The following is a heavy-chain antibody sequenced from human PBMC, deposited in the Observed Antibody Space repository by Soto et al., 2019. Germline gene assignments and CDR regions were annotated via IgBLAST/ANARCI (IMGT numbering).Heavy chain of an antibody. D-gene: IGHD1-26*01. V-gene: IGHV4-39*01. Sequence: PSETLSLPCTVSGDTISSSNYYWGWIRQSPGKGLDWIATVYYIWSTYYNPSLKSRITVSIDTSKNEFSLNVNSVTAADTAVYYSARVPRTGATGRQFFDDLAQRTLVPVCS. CDR1: GDTISSSNYY. J-gene: IGHJ4*02. CDR3: ARVPRTGATGRQFFDD. CDR2: VYYIWST.